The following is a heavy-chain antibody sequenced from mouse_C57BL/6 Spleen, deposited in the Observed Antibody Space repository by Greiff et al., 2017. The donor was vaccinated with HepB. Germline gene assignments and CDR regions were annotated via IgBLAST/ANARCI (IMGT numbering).Heavy chain of an antibody. J-gene: IGHJ4*01. CDR3: ARSEGYYYGSSYGMDY. CDR1: GYTFTDYN. Sequence: EVKLMESGPELVKPGASVKIPCKASGYTFTDYNMDWVKQSHGKSLEWIGDINPNNGGTIYNQKFKGKATLTVDKSSSTAYMELRSLTSEDTAVYYCARSEGYYYGSSYGMDYWGQGTSVTVSS. D-gene: IGHD1-1*01. CDR2: INPNNGGT. V-gene: IGHV1-18*01.